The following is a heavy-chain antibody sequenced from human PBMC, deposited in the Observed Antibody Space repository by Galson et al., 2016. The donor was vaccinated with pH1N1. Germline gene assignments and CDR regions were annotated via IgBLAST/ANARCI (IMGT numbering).Heavy chain of an antibody. V-gene: IGHV3-7*01. CDR1: GFTFSNYW. Sequence: SLRLSCAASGFTFSNYWMHWVRQVPGKGLEWVANIKEDGSETYYVDSVRGRFTISRDNAKNSLYLQMNSQRVEETAVYYCARVGAYGDYAPLNNGFNPRGQGTQVTVSS. CDR3: ARVGAYGDYAPLNNGFNP. CDR2: IKEDGSET. J-gene: IGHJ5*02. D-gene: IGHD4-17*01.